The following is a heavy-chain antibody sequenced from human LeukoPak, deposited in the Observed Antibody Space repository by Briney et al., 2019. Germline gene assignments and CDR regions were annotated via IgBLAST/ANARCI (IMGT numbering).Heavy chain of an antibody. CDR3: ARGKWELKVFDI. D-gene: IGHD1-26*01. J-gene: IGHJ3*02. Sequence: PSETLSLTGTVSGGSISSYYWSWIRQPPGKGLEWIGYIYYSGSTNYNPSLKSRVTISVDTSKNQFPLKLSSVTAADTAVYYCARGKWELKVFDIWGQGTMVTVSS. CDR2: IYYSGST. CDR1: GGSISSYY. V-gene: IGHV4-59*01.